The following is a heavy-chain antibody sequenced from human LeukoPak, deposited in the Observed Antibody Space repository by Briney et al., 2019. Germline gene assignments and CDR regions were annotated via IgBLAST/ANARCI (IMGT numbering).Heavy chain of an antibody. Sequence: AGGSLRLSCAASGFTFSSYWMNWVRQAPGKGLEWVSSISSSSSYIYYADSVKGRFTISRDNAKNSLYLQMNSLRAEDTAVYYCARDYSSSPQDLDYWGQGTLVTVSS. CDR3: ARDYSSSPQDLDY. D-gene: IGHD6-13*01. CDR1: GFTFSSYW. J-gene: IGHJ4*02. CDR2: ISSSSSYI. V-gene: IGHV3-21*01.